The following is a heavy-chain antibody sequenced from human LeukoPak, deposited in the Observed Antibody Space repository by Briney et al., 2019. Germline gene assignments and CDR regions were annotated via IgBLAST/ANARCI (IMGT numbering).Heavy chain of an antibody. CDR2: IKQDGSEK. Sequence: GGSLRLSCAASGFTFSSYWMSWVRQAPGKGLEWVANIKQDGSEKYYVDSVKGRSTISRDNAKNSLYLQMNSLRAEDTAVYYCARGGIAAAGTFFDYWGQGTLVTVSS. D-gene: IGHD6-13*01. CDR3: ARGGIAAAGTFFDY. CDR1: GFTFSSYW. J-gene: IGHJ4*02. V-gene: IGHV3-7*01.